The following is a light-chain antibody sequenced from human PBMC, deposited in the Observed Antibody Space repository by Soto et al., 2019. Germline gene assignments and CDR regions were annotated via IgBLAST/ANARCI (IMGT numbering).Light chain of an antibody. CDR1: SSNIGPSYD. CDR3: QSYDSSLSDVV. J-gene: IGLJ2*01. CDR2: ANT. V-gene: IGLV1-40*01. Sequence: QSVLTQPPSVSGAPGQRVPISCTGSSSNIGPSYDVHWYQQVPGTAPKLLIYANTNRPSGVPDRFSASKSGTSASLAITGLQAEDEADYYCQSYDSSLSDVVFGGGTKVTVL.